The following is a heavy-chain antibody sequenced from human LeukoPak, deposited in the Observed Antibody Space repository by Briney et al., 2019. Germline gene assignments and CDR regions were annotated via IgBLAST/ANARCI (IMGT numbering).Heavy chain of an antibody. Sequence: PSETLSLTCTLSGGSISTYYWSWIRQPPGKGLEWIGYIYHSVSTNYNPSLKSRVTISVDTSKNQFSLKLSSVTAADTAVYYCARGGGYASPIGYWGQGALVTVSS. D-gene: IGHD5-12*01. CDR2: IYHSVST. J-gene: IGHJ4*02. V-gene: IGHV4-59*01. CDR3: ARGGGYASPIGY. CDR1: GGSISTYY.